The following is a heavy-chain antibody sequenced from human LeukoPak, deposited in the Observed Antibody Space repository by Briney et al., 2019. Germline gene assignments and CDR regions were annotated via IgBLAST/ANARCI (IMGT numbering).Heavy chain of an antibody. Sequence: GGSLRLSCAASGFTFSSYGMHWVRQAPGKGLEWVTFIYYDGSYKYYADSVKGRFTISRDSSKNTLYLQMNSLRAEDTAVYYCANQRRDSSSSPFRYHFDYWGQGSLVTVSS. V-gene: IGHV3-30*02. CDR3: ANQRRDSSSSPFRYHFDY. J-gene: IGHJ4*02. CDR2: IYYDGSYK. D-gene: IGHD6-6*01. CDR1: GFTFSSYG.